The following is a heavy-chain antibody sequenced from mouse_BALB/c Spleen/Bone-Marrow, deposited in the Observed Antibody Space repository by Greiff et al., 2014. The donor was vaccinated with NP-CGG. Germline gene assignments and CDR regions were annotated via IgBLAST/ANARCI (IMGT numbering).Heavy chain of an antibody. J-gene: IGHJ2*01. CDR2: IFPRDGGT. CDR3: ARDYYGSLDY. V-gene: IGHV1S12*01. CDR1: GYTFTSYY. Sequence: QVQLQQSGPELVKPGASVKISCKASGYTFTSYYIQWVKQRPGQGLEWIGYIFPRDGGTNYNETFKGKATLTSDTSSSTASMQLNSLTSEDSAVYFCARDYYGSLDYWGQGTTLTVSS. D-gene: IGHD1-1*01.